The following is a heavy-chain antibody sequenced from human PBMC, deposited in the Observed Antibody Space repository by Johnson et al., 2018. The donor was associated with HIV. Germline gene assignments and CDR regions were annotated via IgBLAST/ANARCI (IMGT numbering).Heavy chain of an antibody. CDR2: ISYDGSNK. CDR1: GFTFSSYA. CDR3: AREGGGTVVLGDEGAFDI. J-gene: IGHJ3*02. D-gene: IGHD3-10*01. V-gene: IGHV3-30*04. Sequence: QVPLVESGGGVVQPGRSLRLSCAASGFTFSSYAMHWVRQAPGKGLEWVAVISYDGSNKYYADSVKGRFTISRDNSKNTLFLQMNSLRAEDTSVYYCAREGGGTVVLGDEGAFDIWGQGTMVTVS.